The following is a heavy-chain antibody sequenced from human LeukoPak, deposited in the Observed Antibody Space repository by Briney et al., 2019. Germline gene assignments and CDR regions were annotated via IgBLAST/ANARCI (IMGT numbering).Heavy chain of an antibody. CDR3: ARESEAFDI. CDR2: IYYSGST. Sequence: PSETLSLTRTLSRGSPKRYYGSCIADPPGGGVKCRGYIYYSGSTNYNPYLKSRVTISVDTSKNQFSLKLSSVTAADTAVYYCARESEAFDIWGQGTMVTASS. CDR1: RGSPKRYY. J-gene: IGHJ3*02. V-gene: IGHV4-59*01.